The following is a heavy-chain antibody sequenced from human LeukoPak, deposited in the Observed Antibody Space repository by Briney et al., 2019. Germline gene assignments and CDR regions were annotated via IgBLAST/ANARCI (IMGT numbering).Heavy chain of an antibody. V-gene: IGHV3-21*01. CDR3: ARGGIAAAGMLKNWFDP. CDR1: GFTFSSYS. J-gene: IGHJ5*02. D-gene: IGHD6-13*01. Sequence: GGSLRLSCAASGFTFSSYSMNWVRQAPGKGLEWVSSISSSSSYIYYADSVKGRFTISRDNAKNSLYLQMNSLRAEDTAVYYCARGGIAAAGMLKNWFDPWGQGTLVTVSS. CDR2: ISSSSSYI.